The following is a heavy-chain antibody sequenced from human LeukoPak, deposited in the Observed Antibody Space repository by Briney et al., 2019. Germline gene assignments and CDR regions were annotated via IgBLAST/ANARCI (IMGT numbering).Heavy chain of an antibody. CDR2: IYYSGST. CDR3: ARDLISPIRLGELWSDC. J-gene: IGHJ4*02. Sequence: SETLSLTCTVSGYSISSNYYWGWIRQPPGKGLDWIGSIYYSGSTYYNPSLKSRVTISVDTSKNQFSLKLSSVTAADTAVYYCARDLISPIRLGELWSDCWGQGTLVTVSS. V-gene: IGHV4-38-2*02. D-gene: IGHD3-16*01. CDR1: GYSISSNYY.